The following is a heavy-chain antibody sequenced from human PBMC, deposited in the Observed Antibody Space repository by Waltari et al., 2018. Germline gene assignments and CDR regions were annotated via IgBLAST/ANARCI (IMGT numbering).Heavy chain of an antibody. CDR3: TRRGPSEFDY. V-gene: IGHV3-49*03. CDR1: GFTFGDYA. J-gene: IGHJ4*02. D-gene: IGHD3-16*01. CDR2: IRSKTYGGTT. Sequence: EVQLVESGGGLEQPWGSLRLSCTGSGFTFGDYAMNWFRQAPGKGLEWVGFIRSKTYGGTTQYAASVKGRFTISRDDSKSIAYLQMNSLKTEDTAVYFCTRRGPSEFDYWGQGTLVTVSS.